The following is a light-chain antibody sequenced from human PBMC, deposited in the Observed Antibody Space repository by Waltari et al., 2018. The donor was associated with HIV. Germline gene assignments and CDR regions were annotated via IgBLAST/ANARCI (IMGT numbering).Light chain of an antibody. J-gene: IGLJ2*01. CDR3: QAWDTTTVV. CDR2: EDS. CDR1: KLGDKY. Sequence: SYELTQSPSVSVSPGQTASITCSGDKLGDKYACWYQQKPGQSPVLVIYEDSKRPSGFPERVSGSNSGNTATLTISGTQAMDEADYYCQAWDTTTVVFGGGTKLTVL. V-gene: IGLV3-1*01.